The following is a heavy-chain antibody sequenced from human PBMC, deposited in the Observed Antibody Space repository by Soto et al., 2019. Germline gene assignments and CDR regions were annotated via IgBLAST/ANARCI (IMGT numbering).Heavy chain of an antibody. J-gene: IGHJ4*02. CDR1: GYTFTSYG. Sequence: QVQLVQSGAEVKKPGASVKVSCKASGYTFTSYGISWVRQAPGQGLEWMGWISAYNGNTNYAQKLQGRVTMTTDQSTSTAYMEMRSLRADDTAVYYCARGSSSWYAPQRFDYWGQGTLVTVSS. CDR3: ARGSSSWYAPQRFDY. D-gene: IGHD6-13*01. CDR2: ISAYNGNT. V-gene: IGHV1-18*04.